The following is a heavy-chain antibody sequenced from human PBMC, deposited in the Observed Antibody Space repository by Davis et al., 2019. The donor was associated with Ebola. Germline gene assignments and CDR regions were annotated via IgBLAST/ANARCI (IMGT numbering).Heavy chain of an antibody. Sequence: AASVKVSCKASGYTFTNYDINWVRQATGQGLEWMGWMNPNSGNTGYAQKFQGRVSMTRNTSINTAYMELSSLRSEDTAVYYCARPIEKRCSPGCFDLWGRGTLVTVSS. D-gene: IGHD4/OR15-4a*01. V-gene: IGHV1-8*01. J-gene: IGHJ2*01. CDR3: ARPIEKRCSPGCFDL. CDR2: MNPNSGNT. CDR1: GYTFTNYD.